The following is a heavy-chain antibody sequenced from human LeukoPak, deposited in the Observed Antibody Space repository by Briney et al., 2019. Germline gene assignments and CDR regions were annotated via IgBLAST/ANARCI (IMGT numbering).Heavy chain of an antibody. CDR3: ARVAVAGQYYFDY. CDR1: GYTFTSYA. V-gene: IGHV1-3*02. CDR2: SNAGNGNT. J-gene: IGHJ4*02. D-gene: IGHD6-19*01. Sequence: GASVKVSCKASGYTFTSYAMHWVRQAPGQRLDWMGWSNAGNGNTKYSQEFQGRVTITRDTSASKAYMELSSLRSEDTAVYYCARVAVAGQYYFDYWGQGTLVTVSS.